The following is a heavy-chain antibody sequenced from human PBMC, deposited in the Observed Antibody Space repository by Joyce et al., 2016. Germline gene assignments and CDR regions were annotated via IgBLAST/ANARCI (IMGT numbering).Heavy chain of an antibody. Sequence: EVQLVQSGAEMKKPGESLEISCKGSGYSFTSYWIGWVRQMPGKGLEWMGIIYPGDSDTKYSPSFQGQVTISADQSINTAYLRWSSLKASDTAVYFCARSVVRGTLAPFFDHWGQGTPVTVSS. D-gene: IGHD3-16*01. CDR2: IYPGDSDT. J-gene: IGHJ5*02. V-gene: IGHV5-51*01. CDR3: ARSVVRGTLAPFFDH. CDR1: GYSFTSYW.